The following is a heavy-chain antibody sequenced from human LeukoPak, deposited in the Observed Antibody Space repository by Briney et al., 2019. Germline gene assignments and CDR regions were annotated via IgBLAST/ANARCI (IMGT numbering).Heavy chain of an antibody. J-gene: IGHJ5*02. CDR2: IYYSGST. Sequence: SQTLSLTCTDSGGSISSGGYYWTWLRQHPGKGLEWIGYIYYSGSTYYNPSLKSRVNISVDTSKNQFSLKLSSVTAADTAVYYCARDSGDWFDPWGQGTLVTVSS. V-gene: IGHV4-31*03. CDR1: GGSISSGGYY. CDR3: ARDSGDWFDP.